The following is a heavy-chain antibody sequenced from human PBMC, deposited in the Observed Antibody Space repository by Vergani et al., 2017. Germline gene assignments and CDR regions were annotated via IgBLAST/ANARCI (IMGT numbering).Heavy chain of an antibody. CDR2: MDYSGRT. CDR1: GDSVISTDSH. D-gene: IGHD2-15*01. J-gene: IGHJ4*02. Sequence: QVQLQESGPGLVKPSETLSLTCTVSGDSVISTDSHWGWIRQPPGKGLEWIGSMDYSGRTSYNPSLESRISISFETPKNQFSLRLTSVPAADTGVYYCASKRGACRAAYCHSYDFWVPGTLVGVSS. CDR3: ASKRGACRAAYCHSYDF. V-gene: IGHV4-39*01.